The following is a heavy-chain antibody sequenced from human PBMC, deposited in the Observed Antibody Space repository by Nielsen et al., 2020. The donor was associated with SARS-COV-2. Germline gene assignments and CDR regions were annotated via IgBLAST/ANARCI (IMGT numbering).Heavy chain of an antibody. V-gene: IGHV3-30*04. CDR3: AREVAAAGDYGMDV. CDR2: ISYDGSNK. Sequence: GESLKISCAASGFTFSSYAMHWVRQAPGKGLEWVAVISYDGSNKYYADSVKGRFTISRDNSKNTLYLQMNSLRAEDTAVYYCAREVAAAGDYGMDVWGQGTTVIVSS. CDR1: GFTFSSYA. D-gene: IGHD6-13*01. J-gene: IGHJ6*02.